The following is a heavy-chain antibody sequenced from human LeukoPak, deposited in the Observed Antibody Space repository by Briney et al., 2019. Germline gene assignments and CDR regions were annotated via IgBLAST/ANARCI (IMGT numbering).Heavy chain of an antibody. CDR2: ISSSGSTI. Sequence: GGSLRLSCAASGFTFSDYYMSWIRQAPGKGLEWVSYISSSGSTIYYADSVKGRFTISRDNAKNSLYLQMDSLTTEDTGVYYCAREQGQQWRRFDSWGQGSPVTVSS. V-gene: IGHV3-11*04. CDR1: GFTFSDYY. CDR3: AREQGQQWRRFDS. J-gene: IGHJ4*02. D-gene: IGHD6-19*01.